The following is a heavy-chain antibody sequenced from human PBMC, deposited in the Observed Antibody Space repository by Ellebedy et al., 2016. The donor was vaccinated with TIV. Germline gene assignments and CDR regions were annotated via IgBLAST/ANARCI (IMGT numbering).Heavy chain of an antibody. CDR3: ARHMNTAMTNDH. CDR2: IDPSDSYI. Sequence: PGGSLRLSCTGSGYSFTPYWISWVRQMPGKGLEWMGRIDPSDSYIQYSPSFQGHVTISVDKSISTAYLQWSSLKASDTAMYYCARHMNTAMTNDHWGQGTLVTVSS. D-gene: IGHD5-18*01. V-gene: IGHV5-10-1*01. CDR1: GYSFTPYW. J-gene: IGHJ4*02.